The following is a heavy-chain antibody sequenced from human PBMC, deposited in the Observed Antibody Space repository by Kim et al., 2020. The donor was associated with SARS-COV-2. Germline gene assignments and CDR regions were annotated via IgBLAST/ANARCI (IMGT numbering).Heavy chain of an antibody. CDR2: IYYSGST. J-gene: IGHJ1*01. Sequence: SETLSLTCTVSGGSISSYYWSWIRQPPGKGLEWIGYIYYSGSTNYNPSLKSRVTISVDTSKNQFSLKLSSVTAADTAVYYCASIAVARRDFQHWGQGTLGTVSS. D-gene: IGHD6-19*01. CDR3: ASIAVARRDFQH. V-gene: IGHV4-59*13. CDR1: GGSISSYY.